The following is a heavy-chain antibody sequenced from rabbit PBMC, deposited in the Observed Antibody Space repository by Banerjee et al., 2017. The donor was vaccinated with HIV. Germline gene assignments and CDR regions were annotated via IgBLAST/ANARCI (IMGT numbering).Heavy chain of an antibody. J-gene: IGHJ4*01. D-gene: IGHD4-2*01. CDR2: IVTGDGNT. CDR3: ARGGAGNGHNL. CDR1: GFDISNYH. V-gene: IGHV1S40*01. Sequence: QSLEESGGDLVKPGASLTLTCTASGFDISNYHMCWVRQAPGKGLEWNACIVTGDGNTYYANWAKGRFTISKTSSTTVTLQMTSLTAADTATYFCARGGAGNGHNLWGPGTLVTVS.